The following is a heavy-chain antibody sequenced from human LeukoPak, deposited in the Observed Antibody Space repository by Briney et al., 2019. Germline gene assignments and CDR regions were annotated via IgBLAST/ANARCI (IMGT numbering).Heavy chain of an antibody. CDR3: AKDMRLAYILTGSDVFDI. D-gene: IGHD3-9*01. Sequence: GGSLRLSCEASGFTFDEYAMHWVRQVPGKGLEWVSGISWDSGSIGYADSVKGRFTVSRDNAKNSLYLRMNSLRAEDTALYYCAKDMRLAYILTGSDVFDIWGQGTMVTVSS. V-gene: IGHV3-9*01. CDR1: GFTFDEYA. J-gene: IGHJ3*02. CDR2: ISWDSGSI.